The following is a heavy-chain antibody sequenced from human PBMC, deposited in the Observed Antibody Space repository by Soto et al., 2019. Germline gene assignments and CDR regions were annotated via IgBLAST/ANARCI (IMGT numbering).Heavy chain of an antibody. V-gene: IGHV1-18*01. CDR3: ARVGSPRYYDFWSGYHGFDY. Sequence: ASVKVSCKASGYTFTSYGISWVRQAPGQGLEWMGWISAYNGNTNYAQKLQGRVPMTTDTSTSTAYMELRSLRSDDTAVYYCARVGSPRYYDFWSGYHGFDYWGQGTLVTVSS. D-gene: IGHD3-3*01. J-gene: IGHJ4*02. CDR2: ISAYNGNT. CDR1: GYTFTSYG.